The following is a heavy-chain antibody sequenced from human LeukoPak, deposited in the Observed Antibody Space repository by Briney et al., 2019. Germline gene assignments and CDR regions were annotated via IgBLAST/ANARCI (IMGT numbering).Heavy chain of an antibody. V-gene: IGHV1-2*02. CDR3: ARSRLWFGDHGPFDY. J-gene: IGHJ4*02. CDR2: INPNSGGT. D-gene: IGHD3-10*01. Sequence: GASVKVSCKASGYTFTGYYMHRVRQAPGQGLEWMGWINPNSGGTNYAQKFQGRVTMTRDTSISTAYMELSRLRSDDTAVYYCARSRLWFGDHGPFDYWGQGTLVTVSS. CDR1: GYTFTGYY.